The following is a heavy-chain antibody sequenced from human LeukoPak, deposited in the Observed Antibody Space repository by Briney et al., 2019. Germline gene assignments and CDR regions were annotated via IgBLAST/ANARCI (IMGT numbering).Heavy chain of an antibody. CDR2: IYTSGST. CDR1: GGSISSYY. CDR3: ARSWLNQPYNWLDP. J-gene: IGHJ5*02. Sequence: SETLSLTCTVSGGSISSYYWSWIRQPAGKGLEWIGRIYTSGSTNYNPSLKSGVTMSVDTSKNQFSLKLSSVTAADTAVYYCARSWLNQPYNWLDPWGQGTLVTLSS. D-gene: IGHD3-22*01. V-gene: IGHV4-4*07.